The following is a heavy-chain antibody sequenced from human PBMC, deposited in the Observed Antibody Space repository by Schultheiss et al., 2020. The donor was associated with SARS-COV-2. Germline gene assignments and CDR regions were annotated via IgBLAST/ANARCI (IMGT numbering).Heavy chain of an antibody. D-gene: IGHD1-7*01. Sequence: GESLKISCAASGFTFSSYAMHWVRQAPGKGLEWVAVISYDGSNKYYADSVKGRFTISRDNSKNTLYLQMNSLRAEDTAVYYCARAVNAHWNYDEDAFDIWGQGTTVTVSS. CDR2: ISYDGSNK. J-gene: IGHJ3*02. CDR1: GFTFSSYA. CDR3: ARAVNAHWNYDEDAFDI. V-gene: IGHV3-30*01.